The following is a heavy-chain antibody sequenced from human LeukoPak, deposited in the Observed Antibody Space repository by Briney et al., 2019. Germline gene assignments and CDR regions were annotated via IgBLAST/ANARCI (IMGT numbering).Heavy chain of an antibody. Sequence: SETLSLTCTVSGASVSSYYWSWIRQPPGKGLEYSGYIYYSGSTNYNPSLKSRVTISVDTSKNQFSLKLSSVTAADTAVYYCARGVVIAPQTFDYWGQGTLVTVSS. CDR1: GASVSSYY. CDR3: ARGVVIAPQTFDY. CDR2: IYYSGST. V-gene: IGHV4-59*02. D-gene: IGHD2-21*01. J-gene: IGHJ4*02.